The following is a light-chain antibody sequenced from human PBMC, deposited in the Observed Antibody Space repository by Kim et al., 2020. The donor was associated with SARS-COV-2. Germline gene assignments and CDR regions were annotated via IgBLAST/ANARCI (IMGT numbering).Light chain of an antibody. Sequence: SPGERATLSCTASQSSSSSYLVWYQQKPGQAPRLLLYAASSRATGIPDRISGSGSGTDFTLTISRLEPEDFAVYYCQHYGTSLGSFGQGTKLEI. J-gene: IGKJ2*03. CDR1: QSSSSSY. CDR3: QHYGTSLGS. V-gene: IGKV3-20*01. CDR2: AAS.